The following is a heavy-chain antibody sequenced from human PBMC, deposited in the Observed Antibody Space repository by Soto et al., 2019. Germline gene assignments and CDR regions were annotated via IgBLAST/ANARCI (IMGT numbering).Heavy chain of an antibody. J-gene: IGHJ3*02. CDR3: ARSTPGNPFDI. D-gene: IGHD3-10*01. CDR1: GFTFSTYT. V-gene: IGHV3-21*01. CDR2: ISAGSRSI. Sequence: EVQLVESGGGLVEPGGSLRLSCAASGFTFSTYTMNWVRQAPGKGLEWVSSISAGSRSIYYTDSLEGRSTVSRDNSKNSLYLQINSLKADDTVVYRCARSTPGNPFDIWGQGTMVTVSS.